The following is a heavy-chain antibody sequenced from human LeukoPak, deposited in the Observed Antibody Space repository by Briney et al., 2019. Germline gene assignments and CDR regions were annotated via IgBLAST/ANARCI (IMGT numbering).Heavy chain of an antibody. CDR3: ARDGIYGYYYMDV. V-gene: IGHV4-34*01. CDR1: GGSFSGYY. J-gene: IGHJ6*03. D-gene: IGHD1-26*01. Sequence: KPSETLSLTCAVYGGSFSGYYWSWIRQPPGKGLEWIGEINHSGSTNYNPSLKSRVTISVDTSRNQFSLKLSSVTAADTAVYYCARDGIYGYYYMDVWGKGTTVTISS. CDR2: INHSGST.